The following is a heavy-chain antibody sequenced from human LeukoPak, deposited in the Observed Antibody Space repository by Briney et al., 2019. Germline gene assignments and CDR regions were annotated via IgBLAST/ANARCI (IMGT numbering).Heavy chain of an antibody. D-gene: IGHD3-22*01. J-gene: IGHJ4*02. CDR1: GFTFSSYW. Sequence: PGGSLRLSCAASGFTFSSYWMHWVRQVPGKGLVWVSRIKTDGSNTVYADNVKGRFTISRDNAKNTLYLQMNSLRVEDTAVYYCRRTYYYDSRDYFDYWGQGALVTVSS. CDR2: IKTDGSNT. CDR3: RRTYYYDSRDYFDY. V-gene: IGHV3-74*01.